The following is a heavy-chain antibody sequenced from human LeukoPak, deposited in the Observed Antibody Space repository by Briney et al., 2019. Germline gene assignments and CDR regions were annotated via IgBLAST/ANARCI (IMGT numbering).Heavy chain of an antibody. CDR1: GFALSSHW. CDR2: VNRDGSET. Sequence: GGSLRLSCAASGFALSSHWMTWVRQVPGRGPEWVANVNRDGSETYYLDSVKDRFTTSKDNAKNSLYLRMNSLRAEDTALYHCARNNGMDVWGQGTTVIVSS. J-gene: IGHJ6*02. CDR3: ARNNGMDV. V-gene: IGHV3-7*03.